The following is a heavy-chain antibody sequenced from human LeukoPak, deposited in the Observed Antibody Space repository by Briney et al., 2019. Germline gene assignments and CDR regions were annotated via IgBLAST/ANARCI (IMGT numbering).Heavy chain of an antibody. D-gene: IGHD3-9*01. J-gene: IGHJ5*02. CDR1: GYTFTGYY. V-gene: IGHV1-2*04. Sequence: ASVNVSCKASGYTFTGYYMHWVRQAPGQGLEWMGWINPNSGGTNYAQKFQGWVTMTRDTSISTAYMELSRLRSDDTAVYYCARSGYFDWSNWFDPWGQGTLVTVSS. CDR3: ARSGYFDWSNWFDP. CDR2: INPNSGGT.